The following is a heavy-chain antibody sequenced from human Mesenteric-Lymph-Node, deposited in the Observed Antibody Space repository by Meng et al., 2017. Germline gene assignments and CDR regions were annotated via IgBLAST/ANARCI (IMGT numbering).Heavy chain of an antibody. Sequence: ASVKVSCKASGYTFTGYYMHWVRQAPGQGLEWMGIINPSGGSTSYAQKFQGRVTMTRDTSTSTVYMELSSLRSEDTAVYYCARGGSTGGSYYKVLDYYYYGMDVWGQGTTVTVSS. V-gene: IGHV1-46*01. CDR3: ARGGSTGGSYYKVLDYYYYGMDV. J-gene: IGHJ6*02. CDR2: INPSGGST. D-gene: IGHD1-26*01. CDR1: GYTFTGYY.